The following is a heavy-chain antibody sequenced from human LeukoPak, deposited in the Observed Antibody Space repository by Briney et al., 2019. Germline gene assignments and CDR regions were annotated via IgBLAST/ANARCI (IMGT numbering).Heavy chain of an antibody. CDR2: INWNGGST. CDR3: ARVPLGDYEDYFDY. D-gene: IGHD4-17*01. CDR1: GFTFDDYG. Sequence: GGSLRLSCAASGFTFDDYGMSWVRQAPGKGLEWVSGINWNGGSTGYADSVKGRFTISRDNAKNSLYLQMNSLRAEDTALYYCARVPLGDYEDYFDYWGQGTLVTVSS. V-gene: IGHV3-20*04. J-gene: IGHJ4*02.